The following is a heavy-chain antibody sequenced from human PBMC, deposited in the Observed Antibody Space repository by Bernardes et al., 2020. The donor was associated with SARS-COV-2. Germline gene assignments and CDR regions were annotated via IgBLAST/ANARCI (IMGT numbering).Heavy chain of an antibody. CDR3: AKKPPGSYGTHYFDY. D-gene: IGHD5-18*01. V-gene: IGHV3-30*18. J-gene: IGHJ4*02. CDR1: GFTFSSYG. Sequence: GGSLRLSCAASGFTFSSYGMHWVRQAPGKGLEWVAVISYDGSNKYYADSVKGRFTISRDNSKNTLYLQMNSLRAEDTAVYYCAKKPPGSYGTHYFDYWGQGILVTVSS. CDR2: ISYDGSNK.